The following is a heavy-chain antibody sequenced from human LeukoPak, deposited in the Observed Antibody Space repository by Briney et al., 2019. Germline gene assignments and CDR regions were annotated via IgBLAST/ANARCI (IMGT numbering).Heavy chain of an antibody. CDR3: ARSPEGDYSNYSDY. Sequence: ASVKVSCKASGYTFTGYYMHWVRQAPGQGLEWMGWINPNSGGTNYAQKFQGRVTMTRDTSISTAYMELSRLRSDDTAVYYCARSPEGDYSNYSDYWGQGTLVTVSS. D-gene: IGHD4-11*01. CDR1: GYTFTGYY. V-gene: IGHV1-2*02. J-gene: IGHJ4*02. CDR2: INPNSGGT.